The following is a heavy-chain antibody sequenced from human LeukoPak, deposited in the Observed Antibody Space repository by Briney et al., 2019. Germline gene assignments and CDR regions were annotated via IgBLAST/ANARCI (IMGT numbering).Heavy chain of an antibody. CDR1: GYTFTSYG. CDR2: ISAYNGNT. Sequence: ASVKVSCKASGYTFTSYGISWVRQAPGQGLEWMGWISAYNGNTNYAQKLQGRVTMTTVTSTSTAYMELRSLRSDDTAVYYCARVVSVAGWGPEAFDIWGQGTMVTVSS. CDR3: ARVVSVAGWGPEAFDI. V-gene: IGHV1-18*01. J-gene: IGHJ3*02. D-gene: IGHD6-19*01.